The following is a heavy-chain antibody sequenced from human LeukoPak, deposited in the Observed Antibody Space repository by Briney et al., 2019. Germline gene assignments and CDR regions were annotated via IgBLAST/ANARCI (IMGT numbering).Heavy chain of an antibody. CDR2: LSAFNGNT. CDR1: GYTFTSYG. V-gene: IGHV1-18*01. D-gene: IGHD6-19*01. Sequence: ASVKLSYTAAGYTFTSYGISWWRGSPGQRLGWMGWLSAFNGNTKYAQKLLARVTMATDTSPSTAHKESRSLRSEDTAVYYYARVNCPRSSGWDDYWGQGTLVTVSS. J-gene: IGHJ4*02. CDR3: ARVNCPRSSGWDDY.